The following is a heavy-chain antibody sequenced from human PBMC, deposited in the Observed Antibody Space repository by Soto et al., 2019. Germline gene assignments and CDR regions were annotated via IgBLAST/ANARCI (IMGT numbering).Heavy chain of an antibody. V-gene: IGHV3-30*18. CDR3: AKVNLRRPLDAFDI. Sequence: GGSLRLSCAASGFTFSSYGMHWVRQAPGKGLEWVAVISYDGSNKYYADSVKGRFTISRDNSKNTLYLQMNSLRAEDTAVYYCAKVNLRRPLDAFDIWGQGTMVTVSS. J-gene: IGHJ3*02. CDR2: ISYDGSNK. CDR1: GFTFSSYG. D-gene: IGHD6-6*01.